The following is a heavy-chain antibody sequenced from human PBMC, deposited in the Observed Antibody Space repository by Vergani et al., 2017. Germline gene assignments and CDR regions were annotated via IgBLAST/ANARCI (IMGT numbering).Heavy chain of an antibody. Sequence: QVQLVQSGAEVKKPGASVKVSCKASGYTFTGYYMHWVRQAPGQGLEWMGWINPNSGGTKYAQDFQGRLTITADTSTSTAYMELTSLRSQDTAVYYCARDPRGYGGDPEDYYYGMDVWGQGTTVTVSS. CDR3: ARDPRGYGGDPEDYYYGMDV. J-gene: IGHJ6*02. V-gene: IGHV1-2*02. D-gene: IGHD2-21*02. CDR1: GYTFTGYY. CDR2: INPNSGGT.